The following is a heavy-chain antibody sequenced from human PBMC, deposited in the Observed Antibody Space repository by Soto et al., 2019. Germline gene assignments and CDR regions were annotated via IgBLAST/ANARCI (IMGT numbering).Heavy chain of an antibody. V-gene: IGHV1-46*01. CDR2: INPSGGST. CDR3: ARAMVRLFGSGSDRRDGLDV. CDR1: GYTFTSYY. D-gene: IGHD3-10*01. Sequence: GASVKASCKASGYTFTSYYMHWVRQSPVQGLEWMGIINPSGGSTSYAQKFQGRVTMTRDTSTSTVYMELSSLTSDDTAVYYCARAMVRLFGSGSDRRDGLDVWGQGTTVSVSS. J-gene: IGHJ6*02.